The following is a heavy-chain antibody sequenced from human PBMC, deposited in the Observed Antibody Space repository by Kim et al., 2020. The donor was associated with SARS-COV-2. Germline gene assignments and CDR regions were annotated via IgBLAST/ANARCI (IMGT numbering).Heavy chain of an antibody. V-gene: IGHV5-51*01. CDR2: IFPDDSQT. D-gene: IGHD2-21*02. CDR3: ARQSNGGDWRLDY. J-gene: IGHJ4*02. CDR1: GYSFTKFW. Sequence: GESLKIFCKASGYSFTKFWIAWVCQRPGKGLEWMGIIFPDDSQTRYSPSSQGQVTMSVDKSTNTAYLQWRSLKDADTGIYFCARQSNGGDWRLDYWGQGT.